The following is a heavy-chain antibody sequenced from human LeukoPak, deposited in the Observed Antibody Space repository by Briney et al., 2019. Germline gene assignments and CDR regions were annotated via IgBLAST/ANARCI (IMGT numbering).Heavy chain of an antibody. Sequence: SETLSLTCAVYGGSFSGYYWSWIRQPPGKGLEWIGEINHSGSTNYNPSLKSRVTISVDTSKNQFSLKLTSVTAADTGVYYCARGDSNSLEYLYYMDVWGKGTTVTVSS. J-gene: IGHJ6*03. CDR2: INHSGST. CDR1: GGSFSGYY. D-gene: IGHD4-11*01. V-gene: IGHV4-34*01. CDR3: ARGDSNSLEYLYYMDV.